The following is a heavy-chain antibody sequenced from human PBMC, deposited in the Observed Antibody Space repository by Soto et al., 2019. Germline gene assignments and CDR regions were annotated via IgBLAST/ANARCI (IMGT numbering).Heavy chain of an antibody. J-gene: IGHJ4*02. Sequence: QVQLVQSGAEVKKLGASVKVSCKAYVDTFTDYAVHCVLQVPGQRLEWMGWINTGTDNTKYSQKFQGRVTITRDTSAKTSYMALSSRRTEDTAVYYCSGDRSLVVTYWGQGTLVTVSS. D-gene: IGHD2-15*01. CDR1: VDTFTDYA. V-gene: IGHV1-3*04. CDR2: INTGTDNT. CDR3: SGDRSLVVTY.